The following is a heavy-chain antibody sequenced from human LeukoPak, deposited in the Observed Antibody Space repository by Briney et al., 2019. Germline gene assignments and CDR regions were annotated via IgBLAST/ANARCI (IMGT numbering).Heavy chain of an antibody. Sequence: GASVKVSCKASGGTFSSYAISWVRQAPGQGLEWMGGIIPIFGTANYAQKFQGRVTITADESTSTAHMELSSLRSEDTAVYYCARAARAASRIYNWFDPWGQGTLVTVSS. CDR2: IIPIFGTA. D-gene: IGHD2/OR15-2a*01. CDR3: ARAARAASRIYNWFDP. V-gene: IGHV1-69*13. J-gene: IGHJ5*02. CDR1: GGTFSSYA.